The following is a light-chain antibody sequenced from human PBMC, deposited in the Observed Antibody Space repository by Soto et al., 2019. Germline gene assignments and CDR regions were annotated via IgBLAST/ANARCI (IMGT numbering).Light chain of an antibody. CDR3: CSFAGGYTLDIV. CDR1: SSDVGGYNY. Sequence: QSALTQPASVSGSPGQSITISCTGTSSDVGGYNYVSWYQQHPGKAPKLMIYEVSNRPSGVSNRFSGSKSGNTASLTISGLQAEDEADYYCCSFAGGYTLDIVFGGGTQLTVL. V-gene: IGLV2-14*01. J-gene: IGLJ2*01. CDR2: EVS.